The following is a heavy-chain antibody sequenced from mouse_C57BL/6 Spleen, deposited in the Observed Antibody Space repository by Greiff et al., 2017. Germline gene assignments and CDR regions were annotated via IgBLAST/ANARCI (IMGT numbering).Heavy chain of an antibody. CDR1: GYTFTSYW. V-gene: IGHV1-52*01. CDR3: ARGHYGSSYVNYAMDY. J-gene: IGHJ4*01. D-gene: IGHD1-1*01. Sequence: QVQLQQPGAELVRPGSSVKLSCKASGYTFTSYWMHWVKQRPIQGLEWIGNIDPSDSETHYNQKFKDKATLTVDKSSSTAYMQLSSLTSEDSAVYYCARGHYGSSYVNYAMDYWGQGTSVTVSS. CDR2: IDPSDSET.